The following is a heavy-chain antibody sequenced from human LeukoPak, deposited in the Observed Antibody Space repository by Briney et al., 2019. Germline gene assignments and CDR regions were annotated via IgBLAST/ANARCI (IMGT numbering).Heavy chain of an antibody. CDR3: AKGGDYSTSSELDF. V-gene: IGHV3-7*03. CDR2: IKQDGSEK. CDR1: GFSFSTYW. D-gene: IGHD6-6*01. Sequence: GGSLRLSCAASGFSFSTYWMSWVRQAPGKGLQWVANIKQDGSEKNYVDSVKGRFTISRDNAKNSLYLQMNSLRPDDTAVYYCAKGGDYSTSSELDFWGQGTLVTVSS. J-gene: IGHJ4*02.